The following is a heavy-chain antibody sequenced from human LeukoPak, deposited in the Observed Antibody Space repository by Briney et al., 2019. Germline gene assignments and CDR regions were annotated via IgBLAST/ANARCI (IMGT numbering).Heavy chain of an antibody. J-gene: IGHJ4*02. CDR2: IYPGDSDT. V-gene: IGHV5-51*01. CDR3: ARSSQWLRSHQKVEDY. CDR1: GYSFTTYW. D-gene: IGHD5-12*01. Sequence: GESLKISCQGSGYSFTTYWIGWVRQMPGKGLEWMGIIYPGDSDTRYSPSFQGQVTISADKSISTAYLQWSSLKASDTAMYYCARSSQWLRSHQKVEDYWGQGTLVTVSS.